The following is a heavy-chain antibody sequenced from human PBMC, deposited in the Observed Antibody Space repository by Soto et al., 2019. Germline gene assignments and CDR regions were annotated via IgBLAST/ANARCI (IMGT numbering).Heavy chain of an antibody. Sequence: QVQLQESGPGLVKPSETLSLTCTVSGGSITSNYWSWIRQPPGKGLEWIGYIHYSGRTNYNPPLRSRAPISVDTSKTQFFLRLNSATAADTAVYYCARTAAGGGYWGQGTLVTVSS. CDR3: ARTAAGGGY. J-gene: IGHJ4*02. D-gene: IGHD3-16*01. V-gene: IGHV4-59*01. CDR1: GGSITSNY. CDR2: IHYSGRT.